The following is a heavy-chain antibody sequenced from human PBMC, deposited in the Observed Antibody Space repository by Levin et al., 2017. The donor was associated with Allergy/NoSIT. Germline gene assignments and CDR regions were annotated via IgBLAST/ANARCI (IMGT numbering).Heavy chain of an antibody. J-gene: IGHJ4*02. Sequence: LSLTCAASGFTFSSYEMNWVRRAPGKGLEWVSYISSTGSTIYSADSVKGRFTISRDNAKNLLYLHMNILRAEHTAVYYCARPLGNFSSGYNYFPYWGQATLVIVSS. D-gene: IGHD3-3*01. CDR3: ARPLGNFSSGYNYFPY. CDR2: ISSTGSTI. CDR1: GFTFSSYE. V-gene: IGHV3-48*03.